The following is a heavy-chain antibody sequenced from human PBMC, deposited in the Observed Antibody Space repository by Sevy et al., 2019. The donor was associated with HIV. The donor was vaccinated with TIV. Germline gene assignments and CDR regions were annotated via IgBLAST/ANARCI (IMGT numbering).Heavy chain of an antibody. D-gene: IGHD2-15*01. Sequence: ASVKVSCKASGYTFTSYGISWVRQAPGQGLEWMGWISAYNGNTNYAQKLQGRVTMTTDTSTSTAYMELRSLASDDTALYYCAQGGYGGKDNGDDAFDFWGQGTMVTVSS. V-gene: IGHV1-18*04. CDR3: AQGGYGGKDNGDDAFDF. J-gene: IGHJ3*01. CDR1: GYTFTSYG. CDR2: ISAYNGNT.